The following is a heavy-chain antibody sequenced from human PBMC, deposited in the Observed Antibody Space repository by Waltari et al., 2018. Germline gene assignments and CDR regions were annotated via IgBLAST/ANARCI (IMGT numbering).Heavy chain of an antibody. CDR1: GFTFSNYA. D-gene: IGHD2-15*01. Sequence: EVQLLESGGGLAQPGGSLRLSCAASGFTFSNYALSWVRQAPGKGLEWISAISSTGTYTYNADSVKGRFTVSRDNSKNTMYLQMNSLRAEDTAICYCAKEAAIGKPYDYWGQGILVTVSS. CDR3: AKEAAIGKPYDY. V-gene: IGHV3-23*01. CDR2: ISSTGTYT. J-gene: IGHJ4*02.